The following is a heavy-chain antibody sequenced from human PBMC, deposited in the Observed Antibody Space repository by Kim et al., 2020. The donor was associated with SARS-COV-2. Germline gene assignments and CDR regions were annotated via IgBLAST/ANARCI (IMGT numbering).Heavy chain of an antibody. CDR3: ARDFNDDFWSGYYRMVGAFDI. V-gene: IGHV4-4*07. J-gene: IGHJ3*02. CDR2: IYTSGST. CDR1: GGSISSYY. D-gene: IGHD3-3*01. Sequence: SETLSLTCTVSGGSISSYYWSWIRQPAGKGLEWIGRIYTSGSTNYNPSLKSRVTMSVDTSKNQFSLKLSSVTAADTAVYYCARDFNDDFWSGYYRMVGAFDIWGQGTMVTVSS.